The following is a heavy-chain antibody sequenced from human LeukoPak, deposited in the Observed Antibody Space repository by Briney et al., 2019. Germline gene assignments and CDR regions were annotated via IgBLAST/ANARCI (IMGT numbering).Heavy chain of an antibody. D-gene: IGHD5-18*01. CDR1: GGSIISGGYS. V-gene: IGHV4-30-2*01. Sequence: PSQTLSLTCAVSGGSIISGGYSWSWIRQPPGKGLEWIGYIYHSGSTYYNPSLKSRVTISVDRSKNQFSLKLSSVTAADTAVYYCASSAAMADGFDYWGQGTLVTASS. CDR3: ASSAAMADGFDY. J-gene: IGHJ4*02. CDR2: IYHSGST.